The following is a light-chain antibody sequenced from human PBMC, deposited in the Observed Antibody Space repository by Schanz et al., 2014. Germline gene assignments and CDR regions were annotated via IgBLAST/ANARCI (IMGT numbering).Light chain of an antibody. CDR3: AAWDDSLNGLV. CDR2: ANN. CDR1: TSNLGATYD. Sequence: QSVLTQPPSVSGAPGQRVTISCTGSTSNLGATYDVHWYQQLPGAAPKLLIYANNIRPSGVPDRFSGSKSGTSASLAITGLQAEDEANYYCAAWDDSLNGLVFGGGTKLTVL. J-gene: IGLJ3*02. V-gene: IGLV1-40*01.